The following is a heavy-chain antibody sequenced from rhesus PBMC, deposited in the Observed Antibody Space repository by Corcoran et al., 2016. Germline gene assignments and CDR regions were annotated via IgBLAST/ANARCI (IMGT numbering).Heavy chain of an antibody. D-gene: IGHD1-20*01. CDR2: IGGSDWHT. V-gene: IGHV4-165*02. CDR1: GGPIRGYY. Sequence: QVQLQESGPGLVKPSETLSLTCAVSGGPIRGYYWNWSRPPPGKGLGWSGYIGGSDWHTYYNPSLKSRVTISTDMSKNQFSLKLSSVTAADTAVYYCAKTITGTTRDYWGQGLLVTVSS. J-gene: IGHJ4*01. CDR3: AKTITGTTRDY.